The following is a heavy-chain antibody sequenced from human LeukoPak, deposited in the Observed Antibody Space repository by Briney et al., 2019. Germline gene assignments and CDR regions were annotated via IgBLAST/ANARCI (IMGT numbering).Heavy chain of an antibody. D-gene: IGHD1-26*01. CDR2: ISSSGTYI. CDR3: VRDRGSYRPIDY. CDR1: GFTFSSYA. Sequence: GGSLRLSCAASGFTFSSYAMNWVRQAPGKGLEWVSSISSSGTYIYYRDSVKGRFTISRDNAENSLYLEMNSLRVEDTAIYYCVRDRGSYRPIDYWGQGTLVTVSS. J-gene: IGHJ4*02. V-gene: IGHV3-21*01.